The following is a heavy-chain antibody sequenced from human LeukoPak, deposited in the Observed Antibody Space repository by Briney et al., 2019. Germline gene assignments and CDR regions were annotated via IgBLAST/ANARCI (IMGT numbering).Heavy chain of an antibody. CDR3: ARGPYYYDSSGHPDI. J-gene: IGHJ3*02. CDR2: INTDGTDT. CDR1: GFSFISYW. Sequence: GGSLRLSCAASGFSFISYWMHWVRQTPGKGLVWVSQINTDGTDTNYADSVKGRFTISRDNAKNTLCLQMNSLRADDTAVYYCARGPYYYDSSGHPDIWGHGTMVAVSS. D-gene: IGHD3-22*01. V-gene: IGHV3-74*01.